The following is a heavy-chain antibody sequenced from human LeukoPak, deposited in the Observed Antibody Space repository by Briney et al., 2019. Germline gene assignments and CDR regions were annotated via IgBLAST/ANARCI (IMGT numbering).Heavy chain of an antibody. CDR2: ISSSSSYI. V-gene: IGHV3-21*01. CDR3: ARSGRGVDSFYFYMDV. Sequence: GGSLRLSCAVSGITLSNYGMSWVRQAPGKGLEWVSSISSSSSYIYYADSVKGRFTISRDNAKNSLYLQMNSLRAEDTAVYYCARSGRGVDSFYFYMDVWGKGTTVTVSS. CDR1: GITLSNYG. J-gene: IGHJ6*03. D-gene: IGHD3-10*01.